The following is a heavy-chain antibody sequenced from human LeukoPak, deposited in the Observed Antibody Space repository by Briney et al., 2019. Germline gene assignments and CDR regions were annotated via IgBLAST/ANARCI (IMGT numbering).Heavy chain of an antibody. V-gene: IGHV1-46*01. CDR1: GYTFTSYY. D-gene: IGHD6-13*01. J-gene: IGHJ3*02. CDR2: INPSGGST. Sequence: GASVKVSCKASGYTFTSYYMHWVRQAPGQGLEWMGIINPSGGSTSYAQKFQGRVTMTRDTSTSTVYMELSSLRSEDTAVYYCAKDLHSSSWYVAFDIWGQGTMITVSS. CDR3: AKDLHSSSWYVAFDI.